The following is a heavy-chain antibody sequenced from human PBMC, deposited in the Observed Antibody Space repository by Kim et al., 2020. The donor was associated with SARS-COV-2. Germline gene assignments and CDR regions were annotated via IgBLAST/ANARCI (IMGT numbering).Heavy chain of an antibody. V-gene: IGHV3-74*01. CDR2: T. D-gene: IGHD3-10*01. J-gene: IGHJ5*02. Sequence: TNYADSGKGRFTLSRDNAKTTLYLQMNSLRAEDTAVYYCAREGVGRAFDPWGQGTLVTVSS. CDR3: AREGVGRAFDP.